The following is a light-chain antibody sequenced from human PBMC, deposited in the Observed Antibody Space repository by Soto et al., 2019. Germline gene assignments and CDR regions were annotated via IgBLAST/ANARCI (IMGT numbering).Light chain of an antibody. CDR1: QSLTNSF. CDR3: QQYGTSEII. V-gene: IGKV3-20*01. J-gene: IGKJ5*01. CDR2: DTS. Sequence: EIVVSQAPGTLSFSPGERAPHAFRASQSLTNSFIAWYQQKPGQAPRLLIYDTSSRATGIPDRFSGSGSGTDFTLTISRLEPEDFAVFFCQQYGTSEIIFGQGTRLE.